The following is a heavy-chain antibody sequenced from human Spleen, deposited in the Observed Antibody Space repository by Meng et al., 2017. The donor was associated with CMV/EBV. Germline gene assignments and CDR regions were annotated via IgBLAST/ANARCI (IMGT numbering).Heavy chain of an antibody. V-gene: IGHV3-21*01. D-gene: IGHD4-11*01. J-gene: IGHJ4*02. Sequence: GGSLRLSCAASGFNLSTYSMNWVRQAPGKGLEWVSSISSSSTYIYYADSVKGRFTVSRDNAKNSVSLQMNSLRAEDTAVYYCAKIGASDYNNHLPPAEKNYFDYWGQGTLVTVSS. CDR2: ISSSSTYI. CDR3: AKIGASDYNNHLPPAEKNYFDY. CDR1: GFNLSTYS.